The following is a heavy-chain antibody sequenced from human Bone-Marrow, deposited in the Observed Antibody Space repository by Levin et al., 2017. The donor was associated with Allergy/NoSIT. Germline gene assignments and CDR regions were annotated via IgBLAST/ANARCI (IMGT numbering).Heavy chain of an antibody. CDR1: GFTFSNYE. J-gene: IGHJ3*02. Sequence: QAGGSLRLSCAASGFTFSNYEMNWVRQAPGEGLEWISFIDGGGSTLRYADSVKGRFSISRDNGVNSLYLQMNSLGSEDTAVYYCARDGFLPAPSHDGFDIWGQGTKVTVSS. V-gene: IGHV3-48*03. CDR2: IDGGGSTL. CDR3: ARDGFLPAPSHDGFDI. D-gene: IGHD2-2*01.